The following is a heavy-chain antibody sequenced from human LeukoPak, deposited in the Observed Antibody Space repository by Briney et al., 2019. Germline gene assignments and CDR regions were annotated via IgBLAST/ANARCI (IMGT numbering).Heavy chain of an antibody. D-gene: IGHD3-16*01. CDR2: ISSSSSYI. Sequence: PGGSLRLSCAASGFTFSSYSMNWVRQAPGKGLEWVSSISSSSSYIYYADSVKGRFTISRDNAKNSLYLQMNSLRAEDTAVYYCARDGLYRLPLYYGMDVWGQGTTVTISS. V-gene: IGHV3-21*01. CDR1: GFTFSSYS. CDR3: ARDGLYRLPLYYGMDV. J-gene: IGHJ6*02.